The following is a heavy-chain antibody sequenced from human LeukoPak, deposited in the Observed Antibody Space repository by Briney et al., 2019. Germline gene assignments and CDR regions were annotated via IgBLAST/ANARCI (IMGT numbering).Heavy chain of an antibody. J-gene: IGHJ4*02. CDR3: ARGSAAGLAY. D-gene: IGHD6-13*01. CDR2: IYYSGST. V-gene: IGHV4-39*07. CDR1: GGSISSSSYY. Sequence: SETPSLTCTVSGGSISSSSYYWGWIRQPPGKGLEWIGSIYYSGSTYYNPSLKSRLTISVDTSKNQFSLKLSSVTAADTAVYYCARGSAAGLAYWGQGTLVTVSS.